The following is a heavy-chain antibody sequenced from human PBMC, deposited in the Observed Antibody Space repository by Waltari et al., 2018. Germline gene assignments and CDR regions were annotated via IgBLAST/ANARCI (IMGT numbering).Heavy chain of an antibody. D-gene: IGHD4-17*01. J-gene: IGHJ3*01. Sequence: EVQLLQSGGGLVQSGGSLRLSCVASGCTFGSYAMSWFRQAPGKGLEWVSLITGSGASTYYADSVSGLFTISRDNSKNTVYLQMNSLRVEDTAVFYCSKSGDYGDNYRPLWDAFNLWGQGTMVSVSS. CDR2: ITGSGAST. V-gene: IGHV3-23*01. CDR3: SKSGDYGDNYRPLWDAFNL. CDR1: GCTFGSYA.